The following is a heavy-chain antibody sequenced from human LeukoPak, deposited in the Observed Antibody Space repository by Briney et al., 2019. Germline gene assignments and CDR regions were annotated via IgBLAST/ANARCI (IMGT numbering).Heavy chain of an antibody. Sequence: GGSLRLSCAASGFTFSSYGMHWVRQAPGKGLEWVAVIWYDGSNKYYADSVKGRFTISRDNSKNTLYLQMNSLRAEDTAVYYCARDRGAVAGNAFDIWGQGTMVTVSS. CDR3: ARDRGAVAGNAFDI. D-gene: IGHD6-19*01. CDR2: IWYDGSNK. CDR1: GFTFSSYG. J-gene: IGHJ3*02. V-gene: IGHV3-33*01.